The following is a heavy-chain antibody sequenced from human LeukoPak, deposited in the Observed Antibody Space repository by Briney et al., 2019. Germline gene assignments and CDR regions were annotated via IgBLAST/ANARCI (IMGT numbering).Heavy chain of an antibody. J-gene: IGHJ4*02. V-gene: IGHV3-48*01. CDR3: ARVNRMVPGYCSGGTCPGDY. D-gene: IGHD2-15*01. Sequence: TGGSLRLSCAAPGFTFSIYGMSWVRQAPGKGLEWVAYISSSSSNTYYADSVKGRFTISRDNAKNSLYLQMNSLRAEDTALYYCARVNRMVPGYCSGGTCPGDYWGQGTLVTVSS. CDR1: GFTFSIYG. CDR2: ISSSSSNT.